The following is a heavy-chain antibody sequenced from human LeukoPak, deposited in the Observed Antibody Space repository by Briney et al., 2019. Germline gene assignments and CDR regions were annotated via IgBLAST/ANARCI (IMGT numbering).Heavy chain of an antibody. CDR3: ASQDNCSGGSCYSDWFDP. V-gene: IGHV1-69*04. D-gene: IGHD2-15*01. Sequence: SVKVSCKASGGTFSSYAISWVRQAPGQGLEWMGRIIPILGIANYARKFQGRVTITADRSTSTAYMELSSLRSEDTAVYYCASQDNCSGGSCYSDWFDPWGQGTLVTVSS. CDR2: IIPILGIA. J-gene: IGHJ5*02. CDR1: GGTFSSYA.